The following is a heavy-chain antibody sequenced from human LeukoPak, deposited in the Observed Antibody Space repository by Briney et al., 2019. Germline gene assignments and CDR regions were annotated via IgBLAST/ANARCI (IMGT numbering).Heavy chain of an antibody. CDR3: ARTYYGSGSYYNYYYYGMDV. D-gene: IGHD3-10*01. CDR1: GGTFSSYA. Sequence: SVEVSCKASGGTFSSYAISWVRQAPGQGLEWMGRIIPILGIANYAQKFQGRVTITADKSTSTAYMELSSLRSEDTAVYYCARTYYGSGSYYNYYYYGMDVWGQGTTVTVSS. J-gene: IGHJ6*02. V-gene: IGHV1-69*04. CDR2: IIPILGIA.